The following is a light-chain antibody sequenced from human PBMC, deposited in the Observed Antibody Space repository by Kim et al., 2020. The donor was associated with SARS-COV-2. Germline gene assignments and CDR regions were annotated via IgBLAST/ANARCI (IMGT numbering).Light chain of an antibody. CDR1: SSDVGGYNY. Sequence: GQSITISCTGTSSDVGGYNYVSWYQQHPGKAPKLMIYDVSKRPSGVSTRFSGSKSGNTASLTVSGLQAEDEADYYCSSYTTSNSWVFGGGTQLTVL. CDR2: DVS. J-gene: IGLJ3*02. CDR3: SSYTTSNSWV. V-gene: IGLV2-14*03.